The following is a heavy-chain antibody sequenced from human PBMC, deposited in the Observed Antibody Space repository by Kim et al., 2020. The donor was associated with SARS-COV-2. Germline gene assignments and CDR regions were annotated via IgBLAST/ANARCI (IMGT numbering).Heavy chain of an antibody. Sequence: SETLSLTCTVSGGSISSSSYYWGWIRQPPGKGLEWIGSIYYTGSTYYSPSRTSRLTISVDTSNNQFSLKVRSVTAADTAVYYCARVTKFGETYGMDVWGQGTTVTVSS. V-gene: IGHV4-39*01. D-gene: IGHD3-10*01. J-gene: IGHJ6*02. CDR2: IYYTGST. CDR1: GGSISSSSYY. CDR3: ARVTKFGETYGMDV.